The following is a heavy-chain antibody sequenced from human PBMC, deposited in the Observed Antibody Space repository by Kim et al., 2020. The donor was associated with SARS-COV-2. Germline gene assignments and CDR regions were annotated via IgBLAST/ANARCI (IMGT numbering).Heavy chain of an antibody. CDR3: AMGGSSGSYYYFDY. D-gene: IGHD1-26*01. Sequence: GGSLRLSCAASGFTFSSYAMHWVRQAPGKGLEWVAVISYDGSNEYYADSVKGRFTISRDNSKNTLYLQMNSLRAEDTAVYYCAMGGSSGSYYYFDYWGQGTLVTDSS. CDR2: ISYDGSNE. CDR1: GFTFSSYA. J-gene: IGHJ4*02. V-gene: IGHV3-30-3*01.